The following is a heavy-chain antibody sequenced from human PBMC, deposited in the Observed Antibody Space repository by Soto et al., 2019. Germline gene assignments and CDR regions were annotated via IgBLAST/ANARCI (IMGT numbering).Heavy chain of an antibody. CDR3: AKDLATSDYYDSSGYFDY. CDR2: ISYDGSNK. D-gene: IGHD3-22*01. CDR1: GFTFSSYG. J-gene: IGHJ4*02. Sequence: GGSLRLSCAASGFTFSSYGMHWVRQAPGKGLEWVAVISYDGSNKYYADSVKGRFTISRDNSKNTLYLQMNSLRAEDTAVYYCAKDLATSDYYDSSGYFDYWGQGTLVTVS. V-gene: IGHV3-30*18.